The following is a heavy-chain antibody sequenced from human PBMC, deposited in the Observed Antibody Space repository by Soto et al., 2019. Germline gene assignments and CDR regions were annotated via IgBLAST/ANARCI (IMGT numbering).Heavy chain of an antibody. D-gene: IGHD1-7*01. V-gene: IGHV4-4*02. Sequence: LSLTCAVSGGSFTSNNWWTWVRQPPGQGLEWIGEIYRTGSTNYNPSLKSRVTISLDKSENQFSLKVTSLTAADTAVYYCASRDPGTSVDYWGQGTLVTVPQ. CDR3: ASRDPGTSVDY. J-gene: IGHJ4*02. CDR1: GGSFTSNNW. CDR2: IYRTGST.